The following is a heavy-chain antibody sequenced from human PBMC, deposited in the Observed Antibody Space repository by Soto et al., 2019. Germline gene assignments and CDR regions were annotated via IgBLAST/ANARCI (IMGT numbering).Heavy chain of an antibody. CDR2: IYHSGST. Sequence: PSETLSLTCAVSGGSISSSNWWSWVRQAPGKGLEWIGEIYHSGSTNYNPSLKSRVTISVDKSKNQFSLKLSSVTAADTAVYYCARDRDSSTSYPFDYWGQGTLVTVSS. CDR3: ARDRDSSTSYPFDY. V-gene: IGHV4-4*02. D-gene: IGHD2-2*01. J-gene: IGHJ4*02. CDR1: GGSISSSNW.